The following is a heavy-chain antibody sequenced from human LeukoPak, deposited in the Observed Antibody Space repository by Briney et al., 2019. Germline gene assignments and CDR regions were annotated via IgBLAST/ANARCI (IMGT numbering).Heavy chain of an antibody. CDR1: GYTFTSYY. D-gene: IGHD6-19*01. CDR3: ARDRSLVTAVSGSMNY. CDR2: INPSGGST. J-gene: IGHJ4*02. V-gene: IGHV1-46*01. Sequence: ASVKVSCKASGYTFTSYYMHWVRRAPGQGLEWMIIINPSGGSTSYAQKFQGRVTMTRDTSTSTVYMELSSLRSEDTAVYYCARDRSLVTAVSGSMNYWGQGTLVTVSS.